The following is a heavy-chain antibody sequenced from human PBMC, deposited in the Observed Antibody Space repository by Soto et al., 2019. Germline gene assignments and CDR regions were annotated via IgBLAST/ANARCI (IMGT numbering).Heavy chain of an antibody. D-gene: IGHD2-2*01. V-gene: IGHV4-59*01. CDR3: ARGYCSSTSCYYIDY. J-gene: IGHJ4*02. Sequence: KASETLSLTCTVSGGSISSYYWSWIRQPPGKGLEWIGYIYYSGSTNYNPSLKSRVTISVDTSKNQFSLKLSSVTAADTAVYYCARGYCSSTSCYYIDYWGQGTLVTVSS. CDR2: IYYSGST. CDR1: GGSISSYY.